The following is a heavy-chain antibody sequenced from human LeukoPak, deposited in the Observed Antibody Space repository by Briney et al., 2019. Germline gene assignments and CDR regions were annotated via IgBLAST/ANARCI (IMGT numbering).Heavy chain of an antibody. CDR1: GVTFSEYY. CDR3: ATWRRYYDFDY. D-gene: IGHD3-22*01. J-gene: IGHJ4*02. CDR2: ITSSGSAM. Sequence: PGGSLRLSCAVSGVTFSEYYMNWIRQAPGKGLEWISYITSSGSAMYYADSVKGRFTISRDNAKNSLYLHMNSLRAEDTAVYYCATWRRYYDFDYWGQGTLVTVSS. V-gene: IGHV3-11*01.